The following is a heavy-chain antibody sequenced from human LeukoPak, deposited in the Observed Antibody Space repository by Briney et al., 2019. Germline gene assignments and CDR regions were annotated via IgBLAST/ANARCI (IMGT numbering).Heavy chain of an antibody. V-gene: IGHV1-18*01. Sequence: GASVKVSCKASGYTFTSYAITWVRQAPGQGLEWMAWINLYNGNTNYAEKVQDRVTMTTDTSTSTAYMELRSLRSDDTAVYYCARHYDRRPFDYWGQGTLVTVSS. D-gene: IGHD3-22*01. CDR2: INLYNGNT. J-gene: IGHJ4*02. CDR1: GYTFTSYA. CDR3: ARHYDRRPFDY.